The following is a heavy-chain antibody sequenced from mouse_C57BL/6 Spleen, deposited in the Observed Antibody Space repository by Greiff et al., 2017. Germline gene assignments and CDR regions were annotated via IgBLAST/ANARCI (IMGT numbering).Heavy chain of an antibody. V-gene: IGHV14-1*01. Sequence: EVQLQQSGAELVRPGASVKLSCTASGFNIKDYYMHWVKQRPEQGLEWIGRIDPEDGDTEYAPKFQGKATMTADTSSNTAYLQLSSLTSEDTAVYYCTTPYDGYYGWFAYWGQGTLVTVSA. D-gene: IGHD2-3*01. J-gene: IGHJ3*01. CDR2: IDPEDGDT. CDR3: TTPYDGYYGWFAY. CDR1: GFNIKDYY.